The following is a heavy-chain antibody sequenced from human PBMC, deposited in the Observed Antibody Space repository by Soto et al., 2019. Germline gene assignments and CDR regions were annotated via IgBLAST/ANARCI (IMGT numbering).Heavy chain of an antibody. J-gene: IGHJ4*02. V-gene: IGHV1-3*01. CDR2: INAGNGDT. Sequence: QVRLVQSGAEVKKPGASVKVSCKTSGYRFTRYGLHWVRQAPGQGLEWMGYINAGNGDTRYSQTFQGRVTITSDTSATTVYMDLSSLRSGDTAIYYCLTQSLDYSERSFDYWGQGTLVTVSS. CDR1: GYRFTRYG. CDR3: LTQSLDYSERSFDY. D-gene: IGHD4-4*01.